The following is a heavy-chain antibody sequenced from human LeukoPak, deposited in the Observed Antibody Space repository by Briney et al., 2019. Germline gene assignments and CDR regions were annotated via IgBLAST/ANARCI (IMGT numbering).Heavy chain of an antibody. D-gene: IGHD3-10*01. CDR1: GYTFTSYD. Sequence: ASVQVSCTASGYTFTSYDINWVRQATGQGLGWVGGMNPNSGNTGYAQKFQGRVTMTRNTSISTAYMELSSLRPEDTAVYYCASRLTYYGSGSPFDYWGQGTLVTVSS. V-gene: IGHV1-8*01. CDR3: ASRLTYYGSGSPFDY. J-gene: IGHJ4*02. CDR2: MNPNSGNT.